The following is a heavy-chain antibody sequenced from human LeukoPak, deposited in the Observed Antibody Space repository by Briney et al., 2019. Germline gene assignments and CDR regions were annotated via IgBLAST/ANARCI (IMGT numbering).Heavy chain of an antibody. CDR3: ARSGSYSFWFDP. D-gene: IGHD1-26*01. CDR2: IFYSGIT. Sequence: SETLSLTCTVSGGSISTSSYYWGWVRQPPGKGLEWIGNIFYSGITYYNPSLKSRVTISVDTSKNQFSLKLSSVTAADTAVYYCARSGSYSFWFDPWGQGTLVTVSS. V-gene: IGHV4-39*01. CDR1: GGSISTSSYY. J-gene: IGHJ5*02.